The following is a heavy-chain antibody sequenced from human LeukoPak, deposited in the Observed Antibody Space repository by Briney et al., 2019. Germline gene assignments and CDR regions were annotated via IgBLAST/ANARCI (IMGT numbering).Heavy chain of an antibody. CDR3: ARQGYDILTGYIDAFDI. J-gene: IGHJ3*02. CDR1: GGSISSYY. V-gene: IGHV4-59*08. D-gene: IGHD3-9*01. Sequence: KPSETLSLTCTVSGGSISSYYWSWIRQPPGKGLEWIGYISYSGSTNYNPSLKSRVTISIDTSKNQFSLKLRSVTAADTAIYYCARQGYDILTGYIDAFDIWGQGTMVTVSS. CDR2: ISYSGST.